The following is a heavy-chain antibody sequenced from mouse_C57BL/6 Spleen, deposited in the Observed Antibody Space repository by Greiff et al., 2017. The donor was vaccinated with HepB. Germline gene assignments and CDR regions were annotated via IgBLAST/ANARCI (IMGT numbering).Heavy chain of an antibody. CDR2: ILPSIGRT. CDR3: AGGGRHPSDGYWYFDV. CDR1: DSEVFPIAY. J-gene: IGHJ1*03. Sequence: VQLQQSGSELRSPGSSVKLSCKDFDSEVFPIAYMSWVRQKPGHGFEWIGGILPSIGRTIYGEKFEDKATLDADTLSNTAYLELNSLTSEDSAIYDCAGGGRHPSDGYWYFDVWGTGTTVTVSS. D-gene: IGHD2-3*01. V-gene: IGHV15-2*01.